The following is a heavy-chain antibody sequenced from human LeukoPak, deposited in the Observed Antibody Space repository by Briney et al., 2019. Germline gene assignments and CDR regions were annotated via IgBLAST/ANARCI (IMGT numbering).Heavy chain of an antibody. CDR3: ARDLGYCSSTSCYSGVCDY. J-gene: IGHJ4*02. Sequence: GGSLRLSCAASGFTFSSYSMNWVRQAPGKGLEWVSSISSSSSYIYYADSVKGRFTISRDNAKNSLYLQMNSLRAEDTAVYYCARDLGYCSSTSCYSGVCDYWGQGTLVTVSS. D-gene: IGHD2-2*01. CDR1: GFTFSSYS. V-gene: IGHV3-21*01. CDR2: ISSSSSYI.